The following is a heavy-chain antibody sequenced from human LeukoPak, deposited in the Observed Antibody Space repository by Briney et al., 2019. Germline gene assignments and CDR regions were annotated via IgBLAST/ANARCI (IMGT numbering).Heavy chain of an antibody. V-gene: IGHV3-23*01. CDR2: ISDSGVNT. CDR3: AKGPPYSSGWLKGFDP. J-gene: IGHJ5*02. CDR1: GFTFSSYS. Sequence: GGSLRLSCAASGFTFSSYSMSWVRQAPGKGLEWVSVISDSGVNTYYADSVKGRFIISRDNSKDTLHLQMNSLRAEDSAVYYCAKGPPYSSGWLKGFDPWGQGISVTVSS. D-gene: IGHD6-19*01.